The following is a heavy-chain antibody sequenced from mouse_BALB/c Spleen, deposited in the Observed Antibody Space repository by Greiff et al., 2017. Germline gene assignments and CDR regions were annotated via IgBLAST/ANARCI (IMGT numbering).Heavy chain of an antibody. CDR2: ISSGSSTI. J-gene: IGHJ4*01. Sequence: EVKLMESGGGLVQPGGSRKLSCAASGFTFSSFGMHWVRQAPEKGLEWVAYISSGSSTIYYADTVKGRFTITRDNPKNTLFLQMTSLRSEDTAMYYCARREDGYYYYAMDYWGQGTSVTVSS. V-gene: IGHV5-17*02. D-gene: IGHD2-3*01. CDR1: GFTFSSFG. CDR3: ARREDGYYYYAMDY.